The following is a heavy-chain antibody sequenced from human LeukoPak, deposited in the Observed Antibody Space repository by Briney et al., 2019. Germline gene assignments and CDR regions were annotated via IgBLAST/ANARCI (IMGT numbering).Heavy chain of an antibody. CDR3: ASDDYSNSRAAY. CDR2: ISSSSSYI. J-gene: IGHJ4*02. CDR1: GFTFSSYS. Sequence: GGSLRLSCAASGFTFSSYSMNWVRQAPGKGLEWVSSISSSSSYIYYADSVEGRFTISRDNAKNSLYLQMNSLRAEDTAVYYCASDDYSNSRAAYWGQGTLVTVSS. D-gene: IGHD4-11*01. V-gene: IGHV3-21*01.